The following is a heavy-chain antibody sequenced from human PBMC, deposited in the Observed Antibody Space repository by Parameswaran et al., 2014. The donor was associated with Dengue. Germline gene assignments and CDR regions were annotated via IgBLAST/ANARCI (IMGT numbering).Heavy chain of an antibody. J-gene: IGHJ6*02. CDR3: AKGADSYGYVHYYGMDV. D-gene: IGHD5-18*01. CDR2: ISGSGGST. Sequence: PGKGLEWVSAISGSGGSTYYADSVKGRFTISRDNSKNTLYLQMNSLRAEDTAVYYCAKGADSYGYVHYYGMDVWGQGTTVTVSS. V-gene: IGHV3-23*01.